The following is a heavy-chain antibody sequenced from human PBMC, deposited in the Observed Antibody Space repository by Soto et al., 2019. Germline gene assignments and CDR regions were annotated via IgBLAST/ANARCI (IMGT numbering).Heavy chain of an antibody. J-gene: IGHJ6*03. Sequence: GGSLRLSCAASGFTFSSYSMNWVRQAPGKGLEWVSSISSSGSYKYYADSVKGRFTISRDNAKNSLYLQMNSLRAEDTALYYCARVPDLDILVVPQPYYYMDVWGKGTTVTVSS. CDR1: GFTFSSYS. CDR2: ISSSGSYK. CDR3: ARVPDLDILVVPQPYYYMDV. V-gene: IGHV3-21*04. D-gene: IGHD2-2*03.